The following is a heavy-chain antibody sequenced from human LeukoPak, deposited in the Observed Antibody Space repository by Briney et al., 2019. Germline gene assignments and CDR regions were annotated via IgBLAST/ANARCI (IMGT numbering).Heavy chain of an antibody. Sequence: PGGSLRLSCADSGFTFSRCWVSWVRQAPGKGLEWVAAIRGNGATTDYADSVKGRFTISRDNSKSTLYLQMNSLRAEDTAVYYCAKAYHDSGCLIDYWGQGTLVTVSS. J-gene: IGHJ4*02. V-gene: IGHV3-23*01. CDR1: GFTFSRCW. CDR2: IRGNGATT. CDR3: AKAYHDSGCLIDY. D-gene: IGHD6-19*01.